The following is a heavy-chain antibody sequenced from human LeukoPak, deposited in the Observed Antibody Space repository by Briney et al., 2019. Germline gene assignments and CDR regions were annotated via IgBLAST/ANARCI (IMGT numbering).Heavy chain of an antibody. CDR3: ARSRLHPIIFDY. CDR2: INHSGST. CDR1: GVSFSGYY. J-gene: IGHJ4*02. D-gene: IGHD5-24*01. V-gene: IGHV4-34*01. Sequence: TSETLSLTCTVYGVSFSGYYWSWIRQPPGKGLEWIGEINHSGSTNYSPSLKSRVTISVDTSKTQFSLNLNSMTAADTAVYYCARSRLHPIIFDYWGQGTLVTVSS.